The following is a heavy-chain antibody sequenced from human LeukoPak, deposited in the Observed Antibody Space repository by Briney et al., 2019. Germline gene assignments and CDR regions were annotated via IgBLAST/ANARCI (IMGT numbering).Heavy chain of an antibody. J-gene: IGHJ4*02. D-gene: IGHD2-8*02. V-gene: IGHV4-4*07. CDR3: ARARTGTYYFFEY. CDR1: GGSISSYY. CDR2: VSSSLGT. Sequence: SETLSLTCTVSGGSISSYYYSWIRQPARKGLEWIGRVSSSLGTNYNPSLKSRVTMSVDTTGNQLSLKLTSVTAADTAVYYCARARTGTYYFFEYWGQGALVTVSS.